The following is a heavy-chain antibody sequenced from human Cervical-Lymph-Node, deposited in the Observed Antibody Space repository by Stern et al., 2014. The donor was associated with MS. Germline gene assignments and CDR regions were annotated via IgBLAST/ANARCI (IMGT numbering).Heavy chain of an antibody. CDR3: ARDGYGTNADYYGFDV. V-gene: IGHV3-21*01. CDR2: ISRTSSYI. Sequence: EMQLVESGGGLVKPGGSLRLSCEAAGFRFSNYDMNWVRQAPGKGLEWLSVISRTSSYIYYADSVKGRFTVSRDNAKNSLFLQIDSLRVEDTAVYYCARDGYGTNADYYGFDVWGQGTTVTVSS. D-gene: IGHD2-8*01. CDR1: GFRFSNYD. J-gene: IGHJ6*02.